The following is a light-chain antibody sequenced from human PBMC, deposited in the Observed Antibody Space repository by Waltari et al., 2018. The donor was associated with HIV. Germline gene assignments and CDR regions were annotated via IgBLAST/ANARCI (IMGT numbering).Light chain of an antibody. Sequence: QSALTQPASVSGSPGQSITLPCPGTSSDVGGYHYVSWYQQHPGKAPKLMIYDVSNRPSGVSNLFSGSKSGNTASLTISGLQAEDEADYYCSSYTSSSTVVFGGGTKLTVL. CDR1: SSDVGGYHY. CDR3: SSYTSSSTVV. J-gene: IGLJ2*01. CDR2: DVS. V-gene: IGLV2-14*03.